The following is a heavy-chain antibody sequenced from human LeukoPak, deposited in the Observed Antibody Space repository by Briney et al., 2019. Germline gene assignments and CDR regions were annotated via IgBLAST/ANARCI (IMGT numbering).Heavy chain of an antibody. CDR3: ARSYGSGSSNWFDP. CDR1: GGSIRSYF. Sequence: SETLSLTCTVSGGSIRSYFWSWIRQSPGKGLEWIGYIYDSGSINYNPSLKSRVTISVDTSKNQFSLKLSSVTAADTAVYYCARSYGSGSSNWFDPWGQGTLVTVSS. CDR2: IYDSGSI. D-gene: IGHD3-10*01. J-gene: IGHJ5*02. V-gene: IGHV4-59*01.